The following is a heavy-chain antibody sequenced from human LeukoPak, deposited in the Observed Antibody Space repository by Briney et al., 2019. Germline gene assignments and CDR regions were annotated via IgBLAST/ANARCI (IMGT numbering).Heavy chain of an antibody. CDR3: ARSSGYSGYDLGYFDY. D-gene: IGHD5-12*01. CDR1: GFTFSSYA. V-gene: IGHV3-30-3*01. J-gene: IGHJ4*02. Sequence: GGSLRLSCAASGFTFSSYAMHWVRQAPGKWLEWVAVISYDGSNKYYADSVKGRFTISRDNSKNTLYLQMNSLRAEDTAVYYCARSSGYSGYDLGYFDYWGQGTLVTVSS. CDR2: ISYDGSNK.